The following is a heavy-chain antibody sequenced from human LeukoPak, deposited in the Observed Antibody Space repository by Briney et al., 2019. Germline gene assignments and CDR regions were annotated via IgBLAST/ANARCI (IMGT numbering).Heavy chain of an antibody. CDR3: ARPEDSSGYPTCFDY. CDR2: ISSNGSTI. CDR1: GFTFSSYE. J-gene: IGHJ4*02. D-gene: IGHD3-22*01. V-gene: IGHV3-48*03. Sequence: GGSLRLSCAASGFTFSSYEMNWVRQAPGKGLEWVSYISSNGSTIYYADSVKGRFTISRDNAKNSLYLQMNSLRAEDTAVYYCARPEDSSGYPTCFDYWGQGTLVTVSS.